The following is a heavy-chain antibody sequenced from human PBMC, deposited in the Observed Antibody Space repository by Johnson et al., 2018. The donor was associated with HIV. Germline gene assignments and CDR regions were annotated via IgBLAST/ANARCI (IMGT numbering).Heavy chain of an antibody. CDR3: AGGFDSFDF. V-gene: IGHV3-7*03. CDR1: GFTVSSNY. CDR2: INHAVSAI. D-gene: IGHD6-25*01. Sequence: VQLVESGGGLVHPGGSLRLSCAASGFTVSSNYMSWVRQAPGKGPEWVANINHAVSAIHYVDSVKGRFTISRDNAKRSLFLQMNSLRAEDTAVYYCAGGFDSFDFWGQGTMVTVSS. J-gene: IGHJ3*01.